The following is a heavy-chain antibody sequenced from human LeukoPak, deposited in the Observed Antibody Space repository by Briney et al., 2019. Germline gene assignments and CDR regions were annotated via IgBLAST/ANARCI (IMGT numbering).Heavy chain of an antibody. V-gene: IGHV3-23*01. CDR1: AFDFSSHA. D-gene: IGHD5-18*01. Sequence: PGGSLRLSCAASAFDFSSHAMTWARQAPGKGLEWLSAISISGSKTYYADSVKGRFTISRDNSKNTLYLQMNSLRAEDTAVYYCAKEATAMPENWFDPWGQGTLVTVSS. CDR2: ISISGSKT. J-gene: IGHJ5*02. CDR3: AKEATAMPENWFDP.